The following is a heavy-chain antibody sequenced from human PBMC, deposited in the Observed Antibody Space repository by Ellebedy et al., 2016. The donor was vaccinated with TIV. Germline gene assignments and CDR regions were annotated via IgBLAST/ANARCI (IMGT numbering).Heavy chain of an antibody. CDR2: IYQDGGVQ. CDR3: ARRGSYGDYAVEINSWFDT. J-gene: IGHJ5*02. CDR1: GFSFRSYR. V-gene: IGHV3-7*01. D-gene: IGHD4-17*01. Sequence: PGGSLRLSCAASGFSFRSYRMGWVRQAPGKGLEWVANIYQDGGVQYYVDSVKGRFTISRDNADNSLFLQMNRLRAEDTAVYFCARRGSYGDYAVEINSWFDTWGRGTLVAVSS.